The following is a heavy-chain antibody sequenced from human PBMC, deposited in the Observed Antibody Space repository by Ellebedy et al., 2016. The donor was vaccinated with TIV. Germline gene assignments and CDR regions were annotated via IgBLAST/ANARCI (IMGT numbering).Heavy chain of an antibody. CDR2: IKEDGGDK. J-gene: IGHJ4*02. Sequence: GGSLRLSCAASGFAFSAHNMDWVRQAPGKGLEWVASIKEDGGDKFYVDSVKGRFTISRDNAKNSLSLQMNSLRAEDSAVYFCARGGAHFFGFWGQGTLVTVSS. CDR1: GFAFSAHN. CDR3: ARGGAHFFGF. V-gene: IGHV3-7*03.